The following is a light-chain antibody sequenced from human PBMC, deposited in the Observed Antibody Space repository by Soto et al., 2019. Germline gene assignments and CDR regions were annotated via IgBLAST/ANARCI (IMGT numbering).Light chain of an antibody. J-gene: IGKJ3*01. V-gene: IGKV1D-12*01. Sequence: DIQMTQSPSSVSASVGDRVTITCRASQGISSWLVWYQQKPGKAPKLLIYAASSLQSGVPSRFSGRGSGTDFTLTISSLQPEDFATYFCQQANSFPLPFGPGTKVDIK. CDR2: AAS. CDR1: QGISSW. CDR3: QQANSFPLP.